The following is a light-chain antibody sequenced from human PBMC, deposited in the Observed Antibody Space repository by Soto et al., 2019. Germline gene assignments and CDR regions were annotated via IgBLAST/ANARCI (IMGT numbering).Light chain of an antibody. J-gene: IGKJ4*01. CDR3: QEFASN. CDR2: GAS. CDR1: HSMSNSN. Sequence: IVLTQSPGTLSLSPGDRATLSCRASHSMSNSNLAWYQNKPGQAPRLLIYGASNRATGIPDRFSGSGYGTDFILTINRLEPEDFAVYYCQEFASNFGGGTKVEIK. V-gene: IGKV3-20*01.